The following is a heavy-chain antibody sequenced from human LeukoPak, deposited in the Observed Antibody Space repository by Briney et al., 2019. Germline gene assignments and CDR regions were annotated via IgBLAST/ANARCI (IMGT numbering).Heavy chain of an antibody. J-gene: IGHJ4*02. V-gene: IGHV3-23*01. CDR2: IRGSGDGT. CDR3: AKAASSSSSYYFDY. Sequence: GGSLRLSCTASGFTFSSYAVNWVRQAPGKSLEWVSTIRGSGDGTYYAESVKGRFTVSRDNSKNTLYLQMNSLRAEDTAVYYCAKAASSSSSYYFDYWGQGTLVTVSS. CDR1: GFTFSSYA. D-gene: IGHD6-13*01.